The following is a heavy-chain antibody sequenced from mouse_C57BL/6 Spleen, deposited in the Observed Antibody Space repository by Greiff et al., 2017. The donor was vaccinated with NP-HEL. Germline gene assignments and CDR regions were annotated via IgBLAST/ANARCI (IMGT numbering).Heavy chain of an antibody. CDR1: GYTFTSYW. CDR2: IDPSDSYT. CDR3: ASRNYYGSSPRYFDV. D-gene: IGHD1-1*01. V-gene: IGHV1-50*01. J-gene: IGHJ1*03. Sequence: VQLQQPGAELVKPGASVKLSCKASGYTFTSYWMQWVKQRPGQGLEWIGEIDPSDSYTNYNQKFKGKATLTVDTSSSTAYMQLSSLTSEGSAVYYCASRNYYGSSPRYFDVWGTGTTVTVSS.